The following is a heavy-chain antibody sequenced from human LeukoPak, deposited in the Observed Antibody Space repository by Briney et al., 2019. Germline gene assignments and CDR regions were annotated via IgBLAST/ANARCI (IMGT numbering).Heavy chain of an antibody. Sequence: PGGSLRLSCAASGFTFRTYDMNWVRQAPGKGLEWVSHISTTGTTVYYADAVKGRFTISRDNAKNSLYLQMNSLRAEDTAVYYCARGLTMGHCGGQGTLVTVSS. D-gene: IGHD4/OR15-4a*01. CDR2: ISTTGTTV. CDR3: ARGLTMGHC. J-gene: IGHJ4*02. V-gene: IGHV3-48*03. CDR1: GFTFRTYD.